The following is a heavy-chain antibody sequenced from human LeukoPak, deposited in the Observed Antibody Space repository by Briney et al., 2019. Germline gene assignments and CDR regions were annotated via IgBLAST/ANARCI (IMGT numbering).Heavy chain of an antibody. V-gene: IGHV3-48*01. CDR1: GFTFSSFG. CDR3: AKDPRTCIAAAGHDDAFDI. D-gene: IGHD6-13*01. Sequence: GGSLRLSCAASGFTFSSFGMNWVRQAPGKGLEWVSYIPSTSSTIYYADSVKGRFTISRDNAKNSLYLQMNSLRVEDTAVYYCAKDPRTCIAAAGHDDAFDIWGQGTMVTVSS. J-gene: IGHJ3*02. CDR2: IPSTSSTI.